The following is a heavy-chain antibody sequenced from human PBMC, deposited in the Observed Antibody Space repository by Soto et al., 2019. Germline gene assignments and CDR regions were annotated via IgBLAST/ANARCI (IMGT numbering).Heavy chain of an antibody. J-gene: IGHJ6*03. D-gene: IGHD5-12*01. CDR1: GCSISSSSYY. Sequence: QRPGSGPGLVKTSETLSLTLTVSGCSISSSSYYWGWVRPPPGKGLEWIGSIYYSGSTYYNPSLKSRVTISVDTSKNQFSLKLSSVTAADTAVYYCASSFSGYDPFYYYYYMDVWGKGTKVTV. V-gene: IGHV4-39*01. CDR2: IYYSGST. CDR3: ASSFSGYDPFYYYYYMDV.